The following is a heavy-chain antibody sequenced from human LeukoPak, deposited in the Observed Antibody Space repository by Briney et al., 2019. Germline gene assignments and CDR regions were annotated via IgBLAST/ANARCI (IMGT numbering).Heavy chain of an antibody. J-gene: IGHJ4*02. D-gene: IGHD3-10*02. Sequence: GRSLRLSCAASGFTFSSYAMHWVRQAPGKGMEWVAVMSYDGSNKYYEDSVKGRFTISRDNSKNTLYLQMNSLRAEDTAVYYCARTKWLKTMIGDFDYWGQGTLVTVSS. V-gene: IGHV3-30-3*01. CDR1: GFTFSSYA. CDR3: ARTKWLKTMIGDFDY. CDR2: MSYDGSNK.